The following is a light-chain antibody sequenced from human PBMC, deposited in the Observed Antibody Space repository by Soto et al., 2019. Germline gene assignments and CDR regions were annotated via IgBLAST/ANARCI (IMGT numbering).Light chain of an antibody. CDR1: QSISSY. J-gene: IGKJ4*01. CDR2: AAS. Sequence: DIQMTQSPSSLSASVGDRVTITCRASQSISSYLNWYQHKPGRAPDLLIYAASSLQSGVPSRFSGSGSGTDFTLTIISLQPEDFATYFCQQSCNIPLTFGGGTKVDIK. CDR3: QQSCNIPLT. V-gene: IGKV1-39*01.